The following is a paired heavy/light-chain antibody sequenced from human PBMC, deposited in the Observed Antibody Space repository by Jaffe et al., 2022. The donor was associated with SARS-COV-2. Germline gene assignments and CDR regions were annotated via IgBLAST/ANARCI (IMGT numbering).Heavy chain of an antibody. CDR2: INPSGGST. Sequence: QVQLVQSGAEVKKPGASVMVSCKASGYTFTSYFLHWVRQAPGQGLEWMGIINPSGGSTTYAQNFQGRVTMTRDTSTSTVYMELSSLRSEDSAVYYCARDMVRGVIDYWGQGTLVTVSS. V-gene: IGHV1-46*01. CDR1: GYTFTSYF. J-gene: IGHJ4*02. D-gene: IGHD3-10*01. CDR3: ARDMVRGVIDY.
Light chain of an antibody. V-gene: IGLV3-19*01. CDR1: SLRSYY. Sequence: SSELTQDPAVSVALGQTVRITCQGDSLRSYYANWYQQKPGQAPVLVIYGRNNRPSGIPDRFSGSSSGNTASLTITGAQAEDEADYYCNSRDSSGNPRMFGGGTKLTVL. J-gene: IGLJ3*02. CDR3: NSRDSSGNPRM. CDR2: GRN.